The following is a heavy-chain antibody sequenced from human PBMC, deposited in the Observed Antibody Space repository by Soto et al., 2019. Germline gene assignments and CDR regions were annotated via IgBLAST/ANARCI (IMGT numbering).Heavy chain of an antibody. V-gene: IGHV1-3*01. CDR3: ARATTVTTDYYYYGMDV. CDR1: GYTFTSYS. J-gene: IGHJ6*02. CDR2: INAGNGNT. D-gene: IGHD4-17*01. Sequence: ASVKVSCKASGYTFTSYSMHWVRQAPGQRLEWMGWINAGNGNTKYSQKFQGRVTITRDTSASTAYMELSSLRSEDTAVYYCARATTVTTDYYYYGMDVWGQGTTVTSP.